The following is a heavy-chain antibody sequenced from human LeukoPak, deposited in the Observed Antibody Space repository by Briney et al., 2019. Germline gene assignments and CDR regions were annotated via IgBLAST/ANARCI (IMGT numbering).Heavy chain of an antibody. CDR2: INPNSGGT. CDR1: GYTFTGYY. Sequence: ASVKVSCKASGYTFTGYYMHWVRQAPGQGLEWMGWINPNSGGTNYAQKFQGRVTKTRDTSISTAYMELSRLRSDDTAVYYCARQYSSSSRYFQHWGQGTLVTVSS. V-gene: IGHV1-2*02. D-gene: IGHD6-6*01. CDR3: ARQYSSSSRYFQH. J-gene: IGHJ1*01.